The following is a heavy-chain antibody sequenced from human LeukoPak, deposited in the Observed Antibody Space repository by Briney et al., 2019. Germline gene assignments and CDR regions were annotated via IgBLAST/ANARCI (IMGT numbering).Heavy chain of an antibody. Sequence: ASVKVSCKASGGTFSSYAISWVRQAPGQGLEWMGIINPSGGSTSYAQKFQGRVTMTRDTSTSTVYMELSSLRSEDTAVYYCARVDYPYGSGTKLGDYWGQGTLVTVSS. D-gene: IGHD3-10*01. CDR2: INPSGGST. J-gene: IGHJ4*02. CDR3: ARVDYPYGSGTKLGDY. CDR1: GGTFSSYA. V-gene: IGHV1-46*01.